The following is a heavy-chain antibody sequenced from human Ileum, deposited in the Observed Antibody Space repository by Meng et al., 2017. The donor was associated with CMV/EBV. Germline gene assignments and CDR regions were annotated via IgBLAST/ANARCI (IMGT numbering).Heavy chain of an antibody. D-gene: IGHD2-2*02. Sequence: TFSSYAMHWVRQAPGKGLEWVAVISYDGSNKYYADSVKGRFTISRDNSKNTLYLQMNSLRAEDTAVYYCARLSIYCSSTSCYTGEFDYWGQGTLVTVSS. J-gene: IGHJ4*02. CDR2: ISYDGSNK. CDR3: ARLSIYCSSTSCYTGEFDY. CDR1: TFSSYA. V-gene: IGHV3-30*04.